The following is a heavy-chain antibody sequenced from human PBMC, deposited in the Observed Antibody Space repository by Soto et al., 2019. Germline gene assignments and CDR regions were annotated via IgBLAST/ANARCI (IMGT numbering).Heavy chain of an antibody. CDR1: GFTFSSSW. J-gene: IGHJ4*02. D-gene: IGHD3-3*01. Sequence: EVHLVESGGGLVQPGGSLRLSCAASGFTFSSSWMSWVRQAPGKGLEWVANINEDGSEKYYVNSVKGRFTISRDNAENSLYLQMNILRVEDTAIYYCAKDLRFLGEFDYWGQGALVTVSS. V-gene: IGHV3-7*01. CDR2: INEDGSEK. CDR3: AKDLRFLGEFDY.